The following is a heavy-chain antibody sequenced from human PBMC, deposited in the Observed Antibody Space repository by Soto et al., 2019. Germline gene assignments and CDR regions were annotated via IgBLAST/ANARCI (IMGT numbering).Heavy chain of an antibody. CDR2: INAGNGNT. V-gene: IGHV1-3*01. Sequence: ASVNGSCKASGYTFTSCSIHWVRQAPGQRLEWMGWINAGNGNTKYSQKFQGRVTITRDTSASTAYMELSSLRSEDTAVYYCARVPSYYYDSSGYYWFDPWGQGTLVTVSS. CDR1: GYTFTSCS. CDR3: ARVPSYYYDSSGYYWFDP. J-gene: IGHJ5*02. D-gene: IGHD3-22*01.